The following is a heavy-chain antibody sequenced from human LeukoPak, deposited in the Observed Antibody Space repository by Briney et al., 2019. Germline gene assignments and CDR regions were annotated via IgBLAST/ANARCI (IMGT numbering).Heavy chain of an antibody. CDR1: GGSISSGGYS. D-gene: IGHD2-2*02. J-gene: IGHJ5*02. V-gene: IGHV4-30-2*01. Sequence: SETLSLTCAVSGGSISSGGYSWSWIRQPPGKGLEWIGYIYHSGSTYYNPSLKSRVTISVDRSKNQFSPKLSSVTAADTAVYYCARTSSTSCYKCIDPWGQGTLVTVSS. CDR3: ARTSSTSCYKCIDP. CDR2: IYHSGST.